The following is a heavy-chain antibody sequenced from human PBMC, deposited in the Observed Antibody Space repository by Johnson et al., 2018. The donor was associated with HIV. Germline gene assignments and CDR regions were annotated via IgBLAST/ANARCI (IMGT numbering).Heavy chain of an antibody. Sequence: QVQLVESGGGLVQPGGSLRLSCAAPGFTFSSYAMHWVRQAPGKGLEWVSVIYSGGSTYYADSVKGRFTISRDNAKNSLYLQMNSRRAEDTAVYYCASTRLPIGFDIWGQGTMVTVSS. CDR1: GFTFSSYA. J-gene: IGHJ3*02. V-gene: IGHV3-NL1*01. D-gene: IGHD6-25*01. CDR3: ASTRLPIGFDI. CDR2: IYSGGST.